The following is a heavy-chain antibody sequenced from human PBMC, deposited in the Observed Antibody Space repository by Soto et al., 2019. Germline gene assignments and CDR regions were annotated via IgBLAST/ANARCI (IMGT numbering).Heavy chain of an antibody. J-gene: IGHJ2*01. CDR3: AKDEGRWLSYLDL. Sequence: QAQLVESGGGAVQPGTSLRLSCAASALTFSTYGMHWVGQAPGKGPEWVAVISDDGSGKWYADSVKGRFTISRDNSENTLYLQMNSLRPEDSALYYCAKDEGRWLSYLDLWGRGTLVTVSS. D-gene: IGHD5-12*01. V-gene: IGHV3-30*18. CDR2: ISDDGSGK. CDR1: ALTFSTYG.